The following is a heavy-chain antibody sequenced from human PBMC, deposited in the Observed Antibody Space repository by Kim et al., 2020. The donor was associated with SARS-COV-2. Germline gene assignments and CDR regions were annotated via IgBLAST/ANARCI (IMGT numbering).Heavy chain of an antibody. V-gene: IGHV3-23*01. CDR2: ISGGGGGN. D-gene: IGHD6-19*01. CDR1: GFTFSSYA. J-gene: IGHJ5*02. CDR3: ARGTSSGWEDVFET. Sequence: GGSLRLSCGASGFTFSSYAVNWVRQAPEKGLEWVSGISGGGGGNNYADSVKGRFTITRDNYKKKLYLQMNSMRVEDTAVYYYARGTSSGWEDVFETWGEG.